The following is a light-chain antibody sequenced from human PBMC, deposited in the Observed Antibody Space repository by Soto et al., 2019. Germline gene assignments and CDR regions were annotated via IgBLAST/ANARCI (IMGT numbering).Light chain of an antibody. CDR2: DAS. J-gene: IGKJ1*01. CDR3: QQYGSSPRT. V-gene: IGKV3-20*01. Sequence: EIVMTQSPATLSVSPGERATLPCRASQSVSSNLAWYQQKPGQAPRLLIYDASSRATGIPARFSGSGSGTDFTLTISRLEPEDFAVYYCQQYGSSPRTFGQGTKVDIK. CDR1: QSVSSN.